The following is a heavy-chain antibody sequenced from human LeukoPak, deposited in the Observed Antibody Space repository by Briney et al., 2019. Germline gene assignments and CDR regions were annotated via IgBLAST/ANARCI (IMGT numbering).Heavy chain of an antibody. J-gene: IGHJ4*02. Sequence: ASVKVSCKASGYTFTSYYMHWVRQAPGQGLEWMGMINPSGGSTTYAQKFQVRVTMTRDTSTSAVYMELSSLRSEDTAVYYCARSARSGLYPKYWGQGTLVTVSS. CDR2: INPSGGST. V-gene: IGHV1-46*01. CDR1: GYTFTSYY. D-gene: IGHD3-3*01. CDR3: ARSARSGLYPKY.